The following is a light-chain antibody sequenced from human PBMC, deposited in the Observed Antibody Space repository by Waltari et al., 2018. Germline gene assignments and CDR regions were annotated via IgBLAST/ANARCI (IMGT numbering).Light chain of an antibody. J-gene: IGKJ5*01. Sequence: DIVMTQSPDSLAVSLGERATINCKYSQSVLYSSNNKNYLAWYQQKPGQPPKLLIVVVFFFLFSFSGRFSGCGSLCDFTFPLLIFFAEDVAVYYCQQYYSTPITFGQGTRLEIK. V-gene: IGKV4-1*01. CDR3: QQYYSTPIT. CDR2: VVF. CDR1: QSVLYSSNNKNY.